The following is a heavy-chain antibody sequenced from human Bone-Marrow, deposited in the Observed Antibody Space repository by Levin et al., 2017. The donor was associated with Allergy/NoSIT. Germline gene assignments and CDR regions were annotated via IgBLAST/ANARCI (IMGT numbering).Heavy chain of an antibody. CDR3: AKSGSRSAFYYYGMDV. CDR1: GFTFDTYA. CDR2: ISGSGGNT. D-gene: IGHD3-10*01. V-gene: IGHV3-23*01. Sequence: TGGSLRLSCTASGFTFDTYAMTWVRQAPGKGLEWVSLISGSGGNTYYADSVKGRFTITRENSKKTLYLQMNSLTAEDTAEYFCAKSGSRSAFYYYGMDVWGQGTTVTVSS. J-gene: IGHJ6*02.